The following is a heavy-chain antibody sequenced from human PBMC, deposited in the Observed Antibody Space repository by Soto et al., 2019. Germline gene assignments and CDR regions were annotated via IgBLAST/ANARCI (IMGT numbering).Heavy chain of an antibody. Sequence: QVQLVQSGAEVKEPGSSVKVSCKASGGTFSSYAISWVRQAPRQGLEWMGGIIPLFRTPDYAQKFQGRVTITADEPTSTAYMERSSLRFDDTAVYYCARENVRLQLGGNYYYIMDVWGQGTTITVSS. J-gene: IGHJ6*02. D-gene: IGHD4-4*01. CDR1: GGTFSSYA. CDR2: IIPLFRTP. V-gene: IGHV1-69*12. CDR3: ARENVRLQLGGNYYYIMDV.